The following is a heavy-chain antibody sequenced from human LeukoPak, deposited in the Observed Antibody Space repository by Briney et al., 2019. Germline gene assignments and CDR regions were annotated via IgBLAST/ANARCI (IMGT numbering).Heavy chain of an antibody. J-gene: IGHJ4*02. D-gene: IGHD5/OR15-5a*01. V-gene: IGHV1-24*01. CDR3: AAGGVYDLLRY. CDR1: GYTLTELS. Sequence: ASVKVSCKVYGYTLTELSMHWVRQAPGKGLEWMGGFDPGDAETIYAQKFQGRVTRTEVTSTDTAYMELSSLRSEDTAVYYCAAGGVYDLLRYWGQGALVTVSS. CDR2: FDPGDAET.